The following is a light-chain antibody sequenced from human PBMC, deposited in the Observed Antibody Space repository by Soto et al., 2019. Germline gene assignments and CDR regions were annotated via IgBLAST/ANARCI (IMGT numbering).Light chain of an antibody. Sequence: EIVLTQSPGTLSLSPGGRATLSCRASQSVNINLAWYRQTPGQPPRLLIYGASTRAADTPPRFSGAGSGTDFTLTISRVEPADFEVYYCQQYGTSLATLGQGTQVE. V-gene: IGKV3-20*01. CDR1: QSVNIN. CDR3: QQYGTSLAT. J-gene: IGKJ1*01. CDR2: GAS.